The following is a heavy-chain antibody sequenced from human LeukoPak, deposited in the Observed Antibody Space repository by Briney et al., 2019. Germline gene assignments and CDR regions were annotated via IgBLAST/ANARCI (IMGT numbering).Heavy chain of an antibody. CDR2: IIPIFGTA. Sequence: SVKVSCKASGGTSSSYAISWGLQAPGQGLEWMGRIIPIFGTANYAQKFQGRVTITADKSTSTAYMELSSLRSKDTAVYYCASRYYYDSSGYIKRDNYYYYYYMDIWGKGTTVTVSS. D-gene: IGHD3-22*01. V-gene: IGHV1-69*06. CDR3: ASRYYYDSSGYIKRDNYYYYYYMDI. CDR1: GGTSSSYA. J-gene: IGHJ6*03.